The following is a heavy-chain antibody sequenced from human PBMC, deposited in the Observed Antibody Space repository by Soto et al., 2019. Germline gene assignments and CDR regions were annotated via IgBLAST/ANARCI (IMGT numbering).Heavy chain of an antibody. V-gene: IGHV1-18*04. CDR3: ARGRDGDYFDY. CDR1: GYTFTSHG. J-gene: IGHJ4*01. Sequence: ASVKVSCKASGYTFTSHGFSWVRQAPGQGLEWMGWISGYNGNTNFAQKVQGRVTMTTDTSTSTAYMELRSLSSVTAADTAVYYCARGRDGDYFDYWGHGTLVTVSS. CDR2: ISGYNGNT. D-gene: IGHD4-17*01.